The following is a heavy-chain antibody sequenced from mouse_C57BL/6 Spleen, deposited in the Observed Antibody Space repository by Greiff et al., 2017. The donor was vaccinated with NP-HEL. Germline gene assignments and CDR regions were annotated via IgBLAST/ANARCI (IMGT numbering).Heavy chain of an antibody. D-gene: IGHD2-3*01. CDR3: ARLGWSHYAMDY. J-gene: IGHJ4*01. CDR1: GYTFTSYW. CDR2: IDPSDSET. V-gene: IGHV1-52*01. Sequence: QVQMKQPGAELVRPGSSVKLSCKASGYTFTSYWMHWVKQRPIQGLEWIGNIDPSDSETHYNQKFKDKATLTVDKSSSTAYMQLSSLTSEDSAVYYCARLGWSHYAMDYWGQGTSVTVSS.